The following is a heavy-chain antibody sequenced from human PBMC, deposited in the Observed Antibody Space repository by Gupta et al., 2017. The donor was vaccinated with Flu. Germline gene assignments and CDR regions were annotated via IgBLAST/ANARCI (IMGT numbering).Heavy chain of an antibody. CDR2: IIPTFGTT. J-gene: IGHJ4*02. Sequence: QVRLVQSGAEVKEPGSSVKVSCKASGGTFSTYGISWVRQAPGQGLEWMGGIIPTFGTTNYAQKFQGRVTFTADESTSTAYMELNNLRADDTAVYFCARESGYVNDWGQGTLVTVSS. V-gene: IGHV1-69*01. D-gene: IGHD5-12*01. CDR3: ARESGYVND. CDR1: GGTFSTYG.